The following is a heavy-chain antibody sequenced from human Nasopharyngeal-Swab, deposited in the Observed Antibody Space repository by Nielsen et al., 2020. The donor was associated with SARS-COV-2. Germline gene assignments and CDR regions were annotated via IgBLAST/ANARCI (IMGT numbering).Heavy chain of an antibody. CDR1: GFIVSNTY. V-gene: IGHV3-53*01. D-gene: IGHD5-24*01. CDR2: LYSGGNT. J-gene: IGHJ4*02. CDR3: ARGGGDAYNPIDF. Sequence: GGSLRLSCAASGFIVSNTYMSWVRQPPGKWLEWVSLLYSGGNTYYTDSVKGRFTVSRDKSKNTLYLQMNSLRADDTAVYFCARGGGDAYNPIDFWGQGTLVTVSS.